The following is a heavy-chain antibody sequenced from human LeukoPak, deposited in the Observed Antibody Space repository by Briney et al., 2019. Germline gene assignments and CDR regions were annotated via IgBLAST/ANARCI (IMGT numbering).Heavy chain of an antibody. J-gene: IGHJ5*02. CDR1: GFTFSSYS. CDR2: ISSSSTYI. CDR3: ARVGYYDFWSGYLWFDP. Sequence: GGSLRLSCAASGFTFSSYSMNWVRQAPGKGLEWVSSISSSSTYIYYADSVKGRFTISRDNAKNSLYLQMNSLRAEDTAVYYCARVGYYDFWSGYLWFDPWGQGTLVTVSS. V-gene: IGHV3-21*01. D-gene: IGHD3-3*01.